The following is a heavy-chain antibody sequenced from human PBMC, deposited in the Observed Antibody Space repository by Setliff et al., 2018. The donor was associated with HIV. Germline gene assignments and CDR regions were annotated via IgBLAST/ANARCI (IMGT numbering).Heavy chain of an antibody. J-gene: IGHJ4*02. CDR2: ISSTSTNV. D-gene: IGHD7-27*01. V-gene: IGHV3-21*01. CDR1: EFTFNTYS. Sequence: GSLRLSCAASEFTFNTYSMNWVRLAPGKGLEWVSAISSTSTNVFHADSVKGRFTISRDNSKNRLYLQMNSLRAEDTALYYCAREFALGSDFWGQGTLVTVSS. CDR3: AREFALGSDF.